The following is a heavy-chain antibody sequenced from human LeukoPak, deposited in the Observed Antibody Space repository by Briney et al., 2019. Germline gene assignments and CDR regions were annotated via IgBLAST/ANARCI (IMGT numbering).Heavy chain of an antibody. J-gene: IGHJ6*03. Sequence: GGSLRLSCAASGFTFSSYAMSWVRQAPGKGLEWVSAISGSGGSTYYADSVKGRFTTSRDNSKDTLYLQMNSLRAEDTAVYYCAKRWGYCSGGSCYDDYYYMDVWGKGTTVTVSS. D-gene: IGHD2-15*01. CDR2: ISGSGGST. V-gene: IGHV3-23*01. CDR3: AKRWGYCSGGSCYDDYYYMDV. CDR1: GFTFSSYA.